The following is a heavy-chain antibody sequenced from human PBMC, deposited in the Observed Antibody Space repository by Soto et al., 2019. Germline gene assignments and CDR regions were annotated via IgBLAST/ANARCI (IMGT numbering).Heavy chain of an antibody. V-gene: IGHV1-3*01. CDR1: GYTFTSYA. Sequence: GASVKVSCKASGYTFTSYAMHWVRQAPGQRLEWMGWVNAGNGNTKYSQKFQGRVTITRDTSASTAYMELSSLRSEDTAVYYCARAPIVVVPAALDYWGQGTLVTVSS. CDR2: VNAGNGNT. D-gene: IGHD2-2*01. J-gene: IGHJ4*02. CDR3: ARAPIVVVPAALDY.